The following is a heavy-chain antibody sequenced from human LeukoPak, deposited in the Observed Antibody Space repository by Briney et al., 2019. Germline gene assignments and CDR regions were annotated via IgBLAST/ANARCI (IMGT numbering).Heavy chain of an antibody. Sequence: GGSLRLSCAASGFTFSSYAMSWVRQAPGKGLEWVSAISGNGYNTYYSDSVKGRFTISRDNSKNTLYLQMNSLRAEDTAVYYCAKDIGVIQQQLSRPGYFDYWGQGTLVTVSS. V-gene: IGHV3-23*01. CDR3: AKDIGVIQQQLSRPGYFDY. J-gene: IGHJ4*02. D-gene: IGHD6-13*01. CDR1: GFTFSSYA. CDR2: ISGNGYNT.